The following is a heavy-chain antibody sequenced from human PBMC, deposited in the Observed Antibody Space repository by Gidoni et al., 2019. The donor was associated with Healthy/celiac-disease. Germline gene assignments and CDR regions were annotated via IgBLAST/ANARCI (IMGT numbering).Heavy chain of an antibody. V-gene: IGHV3-21*01. CDR2: ISSSSSYI. Sequence: SSISSSSSYIYYADSVKGRFTISRDNAKNSLYLQMNSLSAEDTAVYYCARDAKIAVAATDYWGQGTLVTVSS. CDR3: ARDAKIAVAATDY. D-gene: IGHD6-19*01. J-gene: IGHJ4*02.